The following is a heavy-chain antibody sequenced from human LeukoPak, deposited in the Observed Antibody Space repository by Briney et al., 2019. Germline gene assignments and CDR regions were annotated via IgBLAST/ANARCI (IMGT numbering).Heavy chain of an antibody. CDR3: AREVNYGSGSYSDY. V-gene: IGHV3-33*01. D-gene: IGHD3-10*01. Sequence: GGSLRLSCAAPGFTFSSYGMHWVRQAPGKGLEWVAVIWYDGSNKYYADSVKGRFTISRDNSKNTLYLQMNSLRAEDTAVYYCAREVNYGSGSYSDYWGQGTLVTVSS. CDR1: GFTFSSYG. CDR2: IWYDGSNK. J-gene: IGHJ4*02.